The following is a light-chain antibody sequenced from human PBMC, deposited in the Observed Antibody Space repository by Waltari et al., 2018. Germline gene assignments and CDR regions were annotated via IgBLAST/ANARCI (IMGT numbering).Light chain of an antibody. CDR3: SSYGGTNNFVL. Sequence: QSALTQPPSASGSPGQSITISCTGTSRDVGAYNFVSWYQQYPGRAPKVLIYEVTQRPSGVPDRFSGSKSGNTASLTVSGLQAEDEADYYCSSYGGTNNFVLFGGGTKLTVL. CDR2: EVT. CDR1: SRDVGAYNF. V-gene: IGLV2-8*01. J-gene: IGLJ2*01.